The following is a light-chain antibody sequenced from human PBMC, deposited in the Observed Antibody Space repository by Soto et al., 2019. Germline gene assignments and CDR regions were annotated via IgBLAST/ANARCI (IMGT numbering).Light chain of an antibody. CDR3: MQNTHCPIP. CDR2: QVS. Sequence: VMMAQSPLSLPVTLGQPASISCSSSQSLVYSAGDTYLSWFQPRPGQSPRRLLSQVSHRDSGVPDRFSGSGSGTDFTLKISSVEADEPAVYYCMQNTHCPIPFGQGTRLEIK. CDR1: QSLVYSAGDTY. V-gene: IGKV2-30*01. J-gene: IGKJ5*01.